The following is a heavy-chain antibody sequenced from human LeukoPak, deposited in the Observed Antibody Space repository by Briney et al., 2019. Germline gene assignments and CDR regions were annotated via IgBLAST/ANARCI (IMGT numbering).Heavy chain of an antibody. CDR3: ARDLVTENYFDY. Sequence: SETLSLTCTVSGGSISTDNCYWGWIRQPPGKGLEWIGSIYYNGNTYYNPSLKSRVTISVDTSKNQFSLKLSSVTAADTAVYYCARDLVTENYFDYWGQGTLVTVSS. CDR1: GGSISTDNCY. V-gene: IGHV4-39*07. CDR2: IYYNGNT. D-gene: IGHD2-8*02. J-gene: IGHJ4*02.